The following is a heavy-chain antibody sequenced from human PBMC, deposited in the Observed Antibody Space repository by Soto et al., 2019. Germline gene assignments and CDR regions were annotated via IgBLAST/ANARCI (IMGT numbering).Heavy chain of an antibody. V-gene: IGHV4-30-4*01. Sequence: QVQLQESGPGLVKPSQTLSLTCTVSGGSISSGDYYWSWIRQPPGKGLEWIGYIYYSGTTDYTPSLKSRVTISLDTSKNQFSLKLSSVTAADTAVYYCARGLEKRRGYYLDCWGQGTLVTVSS. CDR3: ARGLEKRRGYYLDC. CDR1: GGSISSGDYY. CDR2: IYYSGTT. D-gene: IGHD2-8*01. J-gene: IGHJ4*02.